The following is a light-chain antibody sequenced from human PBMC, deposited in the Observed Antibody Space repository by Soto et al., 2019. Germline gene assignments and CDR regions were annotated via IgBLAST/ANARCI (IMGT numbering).Light chain of an antibody. J-gene: IGKJ2*01. V-gene: IGKV1-5*03. CDR1: QSISSW. CDR3: QQYSSYSRYT. CDR2: KAS. Sequence: DIPMTQSPSTLSASVGDRVTITCRASQSISSWLAWYQQKPGKAPILLIYKASSLESGVPSRFSGSGSGTEFTLTISSLQPDDFATYYCQQYSSYSRYTFGQGTKLEIK.